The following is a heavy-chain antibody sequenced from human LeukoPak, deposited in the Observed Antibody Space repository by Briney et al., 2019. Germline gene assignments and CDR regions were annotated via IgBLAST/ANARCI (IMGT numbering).Heavy chain of an antibody. CDR1: GFTFSSYG. D-gene: IGHD6-13*01. CDR2: INQDGGEE. CDR3: AKNQQLWRSFDL. Sequence: GGSLRLSCAASGFTFSSYGMHWVRQAPGKGLEWVANINQDGGEEYYVDSVKGRFTISRDNAKNSLYLQMNSLREEDTAVYYCAKNQQLWRSFDLWGRGTLLTVSS. V-gene: IGHV3-7*01. J-gene: IGHJ2*01.